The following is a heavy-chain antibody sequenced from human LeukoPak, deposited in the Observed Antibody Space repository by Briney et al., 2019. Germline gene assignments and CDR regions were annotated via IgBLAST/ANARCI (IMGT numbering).Heavy chain of an antibody. V-gene: IGHV3-48*03. Sequence: RGGSLRLSCAGTEVTFSTYEMNWVRQAPGKGLEWVSYISSRGGTIYYADSVKGRFTISRDNAKNSLYLQMNSLRAEDTAVYYCARESSSSEFDYWGQGTLVTVSS. CDR1: EVTFSTYE. D-gene: IGHD6-6*01. J-gene: IGHJ4*02. CDR3: ARESSSSEFDY. CDR2: ISSRGGTI.